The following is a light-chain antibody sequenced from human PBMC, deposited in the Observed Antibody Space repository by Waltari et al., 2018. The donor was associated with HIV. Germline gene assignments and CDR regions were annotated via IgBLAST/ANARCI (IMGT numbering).Light chain of an antibody. Sequence: DIVMTQSPDSLAVSLGERATINCKSSQSVLYSSNNKNYLAWYQKKPGQPPKLLICWASNRESGVPERFSGSGSGTDFTLTISSLQAEDVAVYYCQQYYSTPLTFGPGTKVDIK. CDR1: QSVLYSSNNKNY. CDR2: WAS. V-gene: IGKV4-1*01. J-gene: IGKJ3*01. CDR3: QQYYSTPLT.